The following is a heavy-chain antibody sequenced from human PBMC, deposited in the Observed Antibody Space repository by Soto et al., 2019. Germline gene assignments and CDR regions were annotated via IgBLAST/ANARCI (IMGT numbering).Heavy chain of an antibody. D-gene: IGHD3-10*01. Sequence: SVKVSCKASGGTFSSYTISWVRQAPGQGLEWMGRIIPILGIANYAQKFQGRVTITADKSTSTAYMELSSLRSEDTAVYYCASLFYYGSGTRNYYYGMDVWGQGTTVTVSS. CDR1: GGTFSSYT. CDR2: IIPILGIA. J-gene: IGHJ6*02. V-gene: IGHV1-69*02. CDR3: ASLFYYGSGTRNYYYGMDV.